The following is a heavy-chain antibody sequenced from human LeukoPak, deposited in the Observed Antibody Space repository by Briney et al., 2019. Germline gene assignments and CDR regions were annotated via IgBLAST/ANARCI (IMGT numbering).Heavy chain of an antibody. CDR2: MNPNSGNT. J-gene: IGHJ4*02. Sequence: ASVKVSCKASGYTFTSYDTNWVRQATGQGLEWMGWMNPNSGNTGYAQKFQGRVTMTRNTSISTAYMELSSLRSEDTAVYYCARGQRLRFLEWLYYFDYWGQGTLVTVSS. V-gene: IGHV1-8*01. CDR3: ARGQRLRFLEWLYYFDY. CDR1: GYTFTSYD. D-gene: IGHD3-3*01.